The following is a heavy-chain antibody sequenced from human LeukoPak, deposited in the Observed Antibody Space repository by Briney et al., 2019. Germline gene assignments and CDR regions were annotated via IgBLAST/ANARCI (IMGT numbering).Heavy chain of an antibody. CDR1: GYTFTSYG. Sequence: GASVKVSCKASGYTFTSYGISWVRQATGQGLEWMGWMNPNSGNTGYTQKFQGGVTFTRNTSITTAYMELSSLRSGDTAVYYCARVDYSSSKPYNWFDPWGQGTLVTVSS. V-gene: IGHV1-8*03. CDR2: MNPNSGNT. D-gene: IGHD6-6*01. J-gene: IGHJ5*02. CDR3: ARVDYSSSKPYNWFDP.